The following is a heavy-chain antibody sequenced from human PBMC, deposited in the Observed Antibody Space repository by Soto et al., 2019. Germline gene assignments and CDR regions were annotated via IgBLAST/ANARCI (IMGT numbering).Heavy chain of an antibody. CDR2: IYCIDDK. CDR1: GFSLSTSGVG. J-gene: IGHJ6*02. D-gene: IGHD3-3*01. Sequence: PTLVNPTQTLTLTCTFSGFSLSTSGVGVGWIRQPPGKALEWLALIYCIDDKRYSPSLKSRLTITKDTSKNQVVLTMTNMDPVDTATYYCAHIPRSDFWSGYDPYYYYGMDVWGQGTTVTVSS. V-gene: IGHV2-5*01. CDR3: AHIPRSDFWSGYDPYYYYGMDV.